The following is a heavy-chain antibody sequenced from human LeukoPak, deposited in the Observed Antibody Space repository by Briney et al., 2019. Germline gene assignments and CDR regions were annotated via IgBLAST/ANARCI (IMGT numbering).Heavy chain of an antibody. CDR2: ISTSSSYI. Sequence: GGSLRLSCAASGFNFISYGMNWVRQAPGKGLEWVSSISTSSSYIYYADSVKGRFTISRDNAKNSLYLQMNSLRAEDTAVYYCAKEGTGGVYFDYWGQGTLVTVSS. CDR3: AKEGTGGVYFDY. J-gene: IGHJ4*02. CDR1: GFNFISYG. V-gene: IGHV3-21*04. D-gene: IGHD2-8*02.